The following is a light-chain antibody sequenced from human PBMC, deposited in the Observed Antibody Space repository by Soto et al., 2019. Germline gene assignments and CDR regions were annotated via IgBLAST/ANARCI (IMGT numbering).Light chain of an antibody. J-gene: IGKJ2*01. V-gene: IGKV1-5*01. CDR3: QQYSNFSPT. CDR2: DVS. Sequence: IQMTQTPSTLSASVGDRVAISCRASQSVSPWLAWYQQTPGKAPKLLIYDVSNLQFGIPSRFSGSGSETEFTLTISGLQPDDFATYYCQQYSNFSPTFGQGTKVDI. CDR1: QSVSPW.